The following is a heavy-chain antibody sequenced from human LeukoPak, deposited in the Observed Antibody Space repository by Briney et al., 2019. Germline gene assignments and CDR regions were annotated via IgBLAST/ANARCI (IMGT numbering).Heavy chain of an antibody. CDR2: IKKDGSEK. J-gene: IGHJ4*02. V-gene: IGHV3-7*03. D-gene: IGHD3-22*01. CDR1: GFTFSSYW. CDR3: AKDWHYYDSSGYYYIDY. Sequence: GGSLRLSCAASGFTFSSYWMSWVRQAPGKGLEWVANIKKDGSEKYYVDSVKGRFTISRDNSKNTLYLQMNSLRAEDTAVYYCAKDWHYYDSSGYYYIDYWGQGTLVTVSS.